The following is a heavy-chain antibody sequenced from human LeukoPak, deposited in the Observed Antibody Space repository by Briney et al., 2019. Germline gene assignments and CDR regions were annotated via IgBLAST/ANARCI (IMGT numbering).Heavy chain of an antibody. Sequence: GGSLRLSCAGSGFTFSSYEMNWVRQAPGKGLEWVSYISNSGSSIYYADSVKGRFTISRDNAKSSLYLQMNSLRAEDTAVYYCVRDQAKIGGGYYMDVWGKGTTVTVSS. CDR2: ISNSGSSI. J-gene: IGHJ6*03. CDR3: VRDQAKIGGGYYMDV. D-gene: IGHD1-26*01. V-gene: IGHV3-48*03. CDR1: GFTFSSYE.